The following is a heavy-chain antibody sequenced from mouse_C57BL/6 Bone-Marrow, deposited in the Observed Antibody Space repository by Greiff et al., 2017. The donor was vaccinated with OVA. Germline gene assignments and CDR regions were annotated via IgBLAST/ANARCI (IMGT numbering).Heavy chain of an antibody. J-gene: IGHJ1*03. Sequence: VQLQQPGAELVMPGASVKLSCKASGYTFTSYWMHWVKQRPGQGLEWIGEIDPSDSYTNYNQKFKGKSTLTVDKSSSTAYMQLSSLTSEDSAVYDCARLGSHLLWLRQKYFDVWGTGTTVTVSS. CDR2: IDPSDSYT. D-gene: IGHD2-2*01. CDR3: ARLGSHLLWLRQKYFDV. V-gene: IGHV1-69*01. CDR1: GYTFTSYW.